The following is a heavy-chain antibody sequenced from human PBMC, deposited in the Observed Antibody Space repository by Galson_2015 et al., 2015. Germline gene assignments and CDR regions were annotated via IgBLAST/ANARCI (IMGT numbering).Heavy chain of an antibody. CDR2: IRSKAYGGTT. V-gene: IGHV3-49*04. D-gene: IGHD1-14*01. CDR1: GFTFGDYA. Sequence: SLRLSCAASGFTFGDYAMSWVRQAPGKGLEWVGFIRSKAYGGTTEYAASVKGRFTISRDDSKSIAYLQMNSLKTEDTAVYYCTRDDHTLYYYYYMDVWGKGTTVTVSS. J-gene: IGHJ6*03. CDR3: TRDDHTLYYYYYMDV.